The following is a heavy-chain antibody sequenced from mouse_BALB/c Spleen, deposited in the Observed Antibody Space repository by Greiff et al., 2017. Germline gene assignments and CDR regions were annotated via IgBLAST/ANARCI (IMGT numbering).Heavy chain of an antibody. D-gene: IGHD2-14*01. V-gene: IGHV3-2*02. CDR3: ARSWYDGHYAMDY. J-gene: IGHJ4*01. CDR2: ISYSGST. CDR1: GYSITSDYA. Sequence: EVQRVESGPGLVKPSQSLSLTCTVTGYSITSDYAWNWIRQFPGNKLEWMGYISYSGSTSYNPSLKSRISITRDTSKNQFFLQLNSVTTEDTATYYCARSWYDGHYAMDYWGQGTSVTVSS.